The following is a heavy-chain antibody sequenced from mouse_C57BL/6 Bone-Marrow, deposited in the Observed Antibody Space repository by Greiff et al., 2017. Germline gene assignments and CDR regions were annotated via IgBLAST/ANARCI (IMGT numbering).Heavy chain of an antibody. D-gene: IGHD2-2*01. V-gene: IGHV1-69*01. CDR1: GYTFTSYW. J-gene: IGHJ3*01. CDR3: ARFGYD. CDR2: IDPSDNYT. Sequence: QVQLQQPGAELVMPGASVKLSCKASGYTFTSYWMHWVKQRPGQGLEWIGEIDPSDNYTNYNQKFKGKSTLTVDKSSSTTYMQLSSLTSEDSAVYYCARFGYDWGQGTLVTVSA.